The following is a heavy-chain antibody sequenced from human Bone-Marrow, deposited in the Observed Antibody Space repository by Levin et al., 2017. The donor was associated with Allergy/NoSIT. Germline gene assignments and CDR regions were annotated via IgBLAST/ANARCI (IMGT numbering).Heavy chain of an antibody. V-gene: IGHV4-4*07. D-gene: IGHD6-13*01. CDR3: AGYGEGPSAHFDY. J-gene: IGHJ4*02. CDR1: GGSISSYY. Sequence: PSETLSLTCTVSGGSISSYYWSWIRQPAEKGLEWIGRIYSNGDTSYNPSLRSRVTMSVDTSRNQFSLMMTSLTAADTAVYYCAGYGEGPSAHFDYWGQGALVTVSS. CDR2: IYSNGDT.